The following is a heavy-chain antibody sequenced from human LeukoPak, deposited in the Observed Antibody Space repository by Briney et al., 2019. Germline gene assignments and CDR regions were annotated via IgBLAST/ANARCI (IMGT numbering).Heavy chain of an antibody. CDR2: ISAYNGNT. CDR3: ARGPVEPNYYYYGMDV. Sequence: ASVKVSCKASGYTLTSYGISWVRQPPGQGLEWMGWISAYNGNTNYAQKLQGRVTMTTDTSTSTAYMELRSLRSDDTAVYYCARGPVEPNYYYYGMDVWGQGTTVTVSS. CDR1: GYTLTSYG. V-gene: IGHV1-18*01. J-gene: IGHJ6*02.